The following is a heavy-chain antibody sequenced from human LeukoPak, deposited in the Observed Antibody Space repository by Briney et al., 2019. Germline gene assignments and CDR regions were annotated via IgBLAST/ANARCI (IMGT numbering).Heavy chain of an antibody. CDR1: GFTFSSYA. Sequence: GGSLRLSCAASGFTFSSYAMSWVRLAPGKGLEWVSGITGSGGSTYYADSVKGRFTISRDNSKNTLYLQMNSLRAEDTAVYYCANLAAALNIWGQGTMVTVSS. D-gene: IGHD2-8*01. CDR2: ITGSGGST. CDR3: ANLAAALNI. V-gene: IGHV3-23*01. J-gene: IGHJ3*02.